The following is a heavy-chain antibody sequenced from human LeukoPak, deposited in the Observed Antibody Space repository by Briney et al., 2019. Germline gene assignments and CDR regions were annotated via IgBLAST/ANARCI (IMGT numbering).Heavy chain of an antibody. V-gene: IGHV1-2*02. J-gene: IGHJ4*02. Sequence: ASVKVSCKASGYTLTGYYMHWVRQAPGQGLEWMGWINPNSGGTNYAQKFQGRVTMTRDTSISTAYMELSRLRSDDTAVYYCARRSRGYDILTGYYTDYYFDYWGQGTLVTVSS. D-gene: IGHD3-9*01. CDR2: INPNSGGT. CDR3: ARRSRGYDILTGYYTDYYFDY. CDR1: GYTLTGYY.